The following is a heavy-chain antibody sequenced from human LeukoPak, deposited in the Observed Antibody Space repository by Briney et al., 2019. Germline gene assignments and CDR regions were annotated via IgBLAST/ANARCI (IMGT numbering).Heavy chain of an antibody. CDR2: ISSGGSTI. CDR1: GFTFSDHF. D-gene: IGHD6-19*01. V-gene: IGHV3-11*04. Sequence: PGGSLRLSCAASGFTFSDHFMIWIRQAPGKGLEWVSYISSGGSTIYYATSVKGRFTISRDNAENSLYLQMNSLRAEDTAVYYCAKGSYASGWYQTFDYWGQGILVTVSS. J-gene: IGHJ4*02. CDR3: AKGSYASGWYQTFDY.